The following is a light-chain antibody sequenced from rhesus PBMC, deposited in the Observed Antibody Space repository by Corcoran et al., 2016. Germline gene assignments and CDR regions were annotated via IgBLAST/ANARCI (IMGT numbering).Light chain of an antibody. V-gene: IGKV3-53*01. CDR3: QKYSRSPYS. Sequence: QVILTQSPATLSLSPGERATLSCRASQIVGSSLAWYPQKPGKAPRLLIYGASKRANGIPDRFSGSGFGTEFTLSISSLKPEDFAVYCCQKYSRSPYSFGQGTKVEIE. CDR2: GAS. CDR1: QIVGSS. J-gene: IGKJ2*01.